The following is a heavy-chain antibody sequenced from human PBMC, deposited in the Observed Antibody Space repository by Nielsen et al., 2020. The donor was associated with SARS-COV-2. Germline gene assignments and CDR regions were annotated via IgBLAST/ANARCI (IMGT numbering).Heavy chain of an antibody. V-gene: IGHV3-7*01. CDR1: GFTFSSYS. CDR3: ARVFVRELRPDQLIVATRGYYYYGMDV. Sequence: GESLKISCAASGFTFSSYSMNWVRQAPGKGLEWVANIKQDGSEKYYVDSVKGRFTISRDNAKNSLYLQMNSLRAEDTAVYYCARVFVRELRPDQLIVATRGYYYYGMDVWGQGTTVTVSS. D-gene: IGHD5-12*01. CDR2: IKQDGSEK. J-gene: IGHJ6*02.